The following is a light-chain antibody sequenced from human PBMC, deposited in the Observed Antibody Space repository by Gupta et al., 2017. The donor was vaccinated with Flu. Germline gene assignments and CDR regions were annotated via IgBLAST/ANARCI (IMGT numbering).Light chain of an antibody. Sequence: EGATLSCRASQSVSSNLAWYQQKPGQAPRLLIYGASTRATGIPARFSGSGSGTEFTLTISSRQSEDFAVYYCQQYNNWPPLTFGGGTKVEIK. CDR3: QQYNNWPPLT. CDR1: QSVSSN. V-gene: IGKV3-15*01. CDR2: GAS. J-gene: IGKJ4*01.